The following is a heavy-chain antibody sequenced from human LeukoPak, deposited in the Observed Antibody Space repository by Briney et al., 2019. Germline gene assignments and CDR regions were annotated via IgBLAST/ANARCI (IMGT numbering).Heavy chain of an antibody. D-gene: IGHD5-12*01. CDR3: ARDPGFSGYVDHSFTL. J-gene: IGHJ4*02. V-gene: IGHV3-30*02. Sequence: GGSLRLSCAASGFTFHTYNMNWVRQAPGRGLEWVAFMRYDGNNQYYADSVKGRFTISRDNAKNSLYLQMNSLRVEDTAVYFCARDPGFSGYVDHSFTLWGQGTLVTVSS. CDR1: GFTFHTYN. CDR2: MRYDGNNQ.